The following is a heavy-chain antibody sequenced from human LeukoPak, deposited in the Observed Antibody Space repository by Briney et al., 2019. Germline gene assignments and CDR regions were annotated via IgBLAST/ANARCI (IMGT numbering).Heavy chain of an antibody. CDR3: ARRYCSGGSCYSFRGDWFDP. CDR1: GFTFISYG. D-gene: IGHD2-15*01. J-gene: IGHJ5*02. CDR2: IWYDGSNK. Sequence: PGRSLRLSCAASGFTFISYGMHWVRQAPGKGLEWVAVIWYDGSNKYYADSVKGRFTISRDNSKNTLYLQMNSLRAEDTAVYYCARRYCSGGSCYSFRGDWFDPWGQGTLVTVSS. V-gene: IGHV3-33*01.